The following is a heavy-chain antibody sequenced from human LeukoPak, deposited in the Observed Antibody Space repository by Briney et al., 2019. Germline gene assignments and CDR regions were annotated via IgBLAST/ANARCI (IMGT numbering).Heavy chain of an antibody. D-gene: IGHD1-26*01. J-gene: IGHJ6*02. CDR2: IYYSGST. CDR1: GGSISSSSYY. V-gene: IGHV4-39*02. Sequence: PSETLSLTCTVSGGSISSSSYYWGWIRQPPGKGLEWIGSIYYSGSTYYNPSLKSRVTISVDTSKNQFSLKLSSVTAADTAVYYGAREQWELLRSFYYYGMDVWGQGTTVTVSS. CDR3: AREQWELLRSFYYYGMDV.